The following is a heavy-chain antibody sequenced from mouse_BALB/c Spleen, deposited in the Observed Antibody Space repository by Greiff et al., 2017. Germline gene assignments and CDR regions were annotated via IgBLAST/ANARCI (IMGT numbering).Heavy chain of an antibody. CDR1: GYSFTSYW. J-gene: IGHJ2*01. D-gene: IGHD1-1*02. CDR3: ARSGLGGDY. Sequence: VQLQQSGPQLVRPGASVKISCKASGYSFTSYWMHWVKQRPGQGLEWIGMIDPSDSETRLNQKFKDKATLTVDKSSSTAYMELNSLTSEDSAVYYCARSGLGGDYWGQGTTLTVSS. V-gene: IGHV1S127*01. CDR2: IDPSDSET.